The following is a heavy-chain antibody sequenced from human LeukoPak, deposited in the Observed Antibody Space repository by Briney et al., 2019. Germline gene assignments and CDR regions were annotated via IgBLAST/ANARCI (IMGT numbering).Heavy chain of an antibody. J-gene: IGHJ4*02. Sequence: GGSLRLSCAASAFTFSRYWTSWVRQAPGKGLEWVANMNEDGSEKYYLDSVRGRFTISRDNAKNSLYLQMDSLRAEDTAVYYCARLLVYGSGAEAFDYWGQGALVTVSS. V-gene: IGHV3-7*01. CDR1: AFTFSRYW. D-gene: IGHD3-10*01. CDR2: MNEDGSEK. CDR3: ARLLVYGSGAEAFDY.